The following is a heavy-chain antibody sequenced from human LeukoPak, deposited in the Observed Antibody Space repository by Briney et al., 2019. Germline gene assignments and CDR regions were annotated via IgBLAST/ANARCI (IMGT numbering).Heavy chain of an antibody. CDR3: ARDLYYSYGMDV. Sequence: LSLTCTVSGGSISSYYMSWIRQAPGKGLEWVSYISSSGSTIYYADSVKGRFTISRDNAKNSLYLQMNSLRAEDTAVYYCARDLYYSYGMDVWGQGTTVTVSS. J-gene: IGHJ6*02. CDR1: GGSISSYY. V-gene: IGHV3-11*01. CDR2: ISSSGSTI.